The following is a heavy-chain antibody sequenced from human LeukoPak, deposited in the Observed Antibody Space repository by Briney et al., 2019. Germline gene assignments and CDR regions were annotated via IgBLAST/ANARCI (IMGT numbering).Heavy chain of an antibody. J-gene: IGHJ3*02. D-gene: IGHD1-26*01. CDR1: GFTFSSNS. V-gene: IGHV3-21*01. CDR2: ISTSSIYI. CDR3: ARGRQNSGSYSDAFDI. Sequence: GGSLRLSCAASGFTFSSNSMNWVRQAPGKGLEWVSSISTSSIYIYYADSLKGRFTISRDNAKNSLYLQMNSLRAEDTAVYYCARGRQNSGSYSDAFDIWGQGTMVTVSS.